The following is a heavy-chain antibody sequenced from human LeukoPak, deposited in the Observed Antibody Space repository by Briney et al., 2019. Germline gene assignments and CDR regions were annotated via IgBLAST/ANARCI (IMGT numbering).Heavy chain of an antibody. CDR1: GFTFSSHW. CDR3: ARVSFSSDYYY. CDR2: INSDGSST. Sequence: GGSLRLSCAASGFTFSSHWMHWVRQVPGKGLVWVSRINSDGSSTGYADSVKGRFTISRGNARNTLYLQMNSLRAEDTAVYYCARVSFSSDYYYWGQGTLVTVSS. J-gene: IGHJ4*02. V-gene: IGHV3-74*01. D-gene: IGHD3-22*01.